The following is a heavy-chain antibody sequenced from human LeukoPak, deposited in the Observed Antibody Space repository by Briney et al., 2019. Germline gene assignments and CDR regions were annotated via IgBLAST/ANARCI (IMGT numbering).Heavy chain of an antibody. D-gene: IGHD5-24*01. Sequence: GGSLRLSCAGSGFAFSNYWMHWVRQVPGKGLVWVSRISPDGSTTLYADSVKGRFTISRDNAKNTLYLQMDSLRAEDTAVYYCAKSRDGYNILDYWGQGTLVTVSS. CDR3: AKSRDGYNILDY. CDR2: ISPDGSTT. J-gene: IGHJ4*02. V-gene: IGHV3-74*01. CDR1: GFAFSNYW.